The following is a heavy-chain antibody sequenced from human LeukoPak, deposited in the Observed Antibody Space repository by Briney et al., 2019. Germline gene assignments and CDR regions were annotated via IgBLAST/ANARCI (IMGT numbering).Heavy chain of an antibody. D-gene: IGHD6-6*01. J-gene: IGHJ4*02. CDR3: ARHRSSWLIDY. V-gene: IGHV3-23*01. CDR1: GFTFNSYA. Sequence: GSLRLSCAASGFTFNSYAMSWVRQAPWERLQWVSGISDSGGNTYYADSVRGRFTISRDNSKNTLYLQMNSLRAEDTAVYYCARHRSSWLIDYWGQGTLVTVSS. CDR2: ISDSGGNT.